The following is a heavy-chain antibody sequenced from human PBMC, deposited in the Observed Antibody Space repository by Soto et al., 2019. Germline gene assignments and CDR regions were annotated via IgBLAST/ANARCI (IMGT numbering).Heavy chain of an antibody. V-gene: IGHV4-34*01. CDR1: GGSFSGYY. J-gene: IGHJ4*02. CDR2: INHSGST. CDR3: ARQLRYFDWLLPSLSGYFDY. D-gene: IGHD3-9*01. Sequence: PSETLSLTSAVYGGSFSGYYWSWIRQPPGKGLEWIGEINHSGSTNYNPSLKSRVTISVDTSKNQFSLKLSSVPAADTAVYYCARQLRYFDWLLPSLSGYFDYWGQGTLVTVSS.